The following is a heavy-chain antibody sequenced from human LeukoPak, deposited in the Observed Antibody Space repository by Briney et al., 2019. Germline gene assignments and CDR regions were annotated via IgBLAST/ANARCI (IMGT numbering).Heavy chain of an antibody. Sequence: SQTLSLTCAISGDSVSSNSAAWNWIRQSPSRGLEWLGRTYYRSKWYNDYAVSVKSRITINPDTSKNQFSLQLNSVTPEDTAVYYCAREPSMVRGGFISSPDFYNWFDPWGQGTLVTVSS. CDR3: AREPSMVRGGFISSPDFYNWFDP. J-gene: IGHJ5*02. D-gene: IGHD3-10*01. V-gene: IGHV6-1*01. CDR1: GDSVSSNSAA. CDR2: TYYRSKWYN.